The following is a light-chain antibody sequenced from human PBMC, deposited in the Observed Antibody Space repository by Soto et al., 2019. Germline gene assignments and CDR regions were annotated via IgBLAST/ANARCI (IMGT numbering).Light chain of an antibody. Sequence: QSVLTQPPSASGTPGQRVTISCSGGSSNMGTNTVSWYQQVPGTAPKVLIYFNDQRPSGVPDRFSGSNSGTSASLAISGLQPEDEADYYCVAWDDSLNGHVFGTGTKLTVL. V-gene: IGLV1-44*01. CDR2: FND. CDR3: VAWDDSLNGHV. CDR1: SSNMGTNT. J-gene: IGLJ1*01.